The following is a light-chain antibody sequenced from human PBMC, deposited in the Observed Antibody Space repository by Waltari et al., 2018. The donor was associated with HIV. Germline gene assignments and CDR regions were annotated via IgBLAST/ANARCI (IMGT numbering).Light chain of an antibody. CDR3: QQSYSTPAWT. Sequence: DIQMTQSPSSLSASVGDRVTITCRASQNISSYLNWYQQKPGKAPKLLIYAASSLQSGVPSRFSCSGSGTDFTLTISSLQPEECATYYCQQSYSTPAWTFGQGTKVEIK. J-gene: IGKJ1*01. V-gene: IGKV1-39*01. CDR1: QNISSY. CDR2: AAS.